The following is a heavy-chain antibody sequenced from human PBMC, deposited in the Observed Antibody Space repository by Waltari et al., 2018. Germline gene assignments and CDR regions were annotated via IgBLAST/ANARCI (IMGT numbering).Heavy chain of an antibody. J-gene: IGHJ1*01. CDR1: GFTFSSYA. V-gene: IGHV3-30*01. CDR2: ISYDGSNK. D-gene: IGHD1-1*01. Sequence: QVQLVESGGGVVQPGRSLRLSCAASGFTFSSYAMPWVRQAPGKGLEGVAVISYDGSNKYYADSVKGRFTISRDNSKNTLYLQMNSLRAEDTAVYYCAREGMEGYFQHWGQGTLVTVSS. CDR3: AREGMEGYFQH.